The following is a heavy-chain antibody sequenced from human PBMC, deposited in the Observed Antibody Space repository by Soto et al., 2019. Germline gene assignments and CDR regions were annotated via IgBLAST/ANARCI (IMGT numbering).Heavy chain of an antibody. J-gene: IGHJ6*02. D-gene: IGHD5-18*01. CDR2: IKQDGSEK. V-gene: IGHV3-7*05. Sequence: GGSLRLSCAASGFTFSSYWMSWVRQAPGKGLEWVANIKQDGSEKYYVDSVKGRFTISRDNAKNSLYLQMNSLRAEDTAVYYCARGLPWDTAMVDGMDVWGQGTTVTVSS. CDR3: ARGLPWDTAMVDGMDV. CDR1: GFTFSSYW.